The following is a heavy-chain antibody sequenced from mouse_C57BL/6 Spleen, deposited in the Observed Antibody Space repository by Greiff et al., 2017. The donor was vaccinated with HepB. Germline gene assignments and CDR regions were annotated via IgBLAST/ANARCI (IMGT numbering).Heavy chain of an antibody. D-gene: IGHD2-3*01. V-gene: IGHV1-18*01. CDR2: INPNNGGT. CDR3: AREDGYFGFAAY. CDR1: GYTFTDYN. Sequence: EVQLQQSGPELVKPGASVKIPCKASGYTFTDYNMDWVKQSHGKSLEWIGDINPNNGGTIYNQKFKGKATLTVDKSSSTAYMELRSLTSEDTAVYYCAREDGYFGFAAYWGQGTLVTVSA. J-gene: IGHJ3*01.